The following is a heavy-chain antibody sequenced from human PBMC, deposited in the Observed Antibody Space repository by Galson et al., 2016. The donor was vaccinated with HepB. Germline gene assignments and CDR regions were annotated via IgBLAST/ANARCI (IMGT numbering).Heavy chain of an antibody. CDR1: GFLVSSHW. Sequence: SLRLSCAASGFLVSSHWLTWVRQVPGKGLERVASLTQDGRERFYVDSVRGRFTISRDSATNSFHLQMNSLTVEDTANYHCVRGYDLGDWGPGTLVTVSS. V-gene: IGHV3-7*01. CDR3: VRGYDLGD. CDR2: LTQDGRER. J-gene: IGHJ4*02. D-gene: IGHD3-3*01.